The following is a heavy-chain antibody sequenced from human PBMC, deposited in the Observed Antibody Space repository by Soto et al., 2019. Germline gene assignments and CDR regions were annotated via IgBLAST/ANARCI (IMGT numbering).Heavy chain of an antibody. D-gene: IGHD4-4*01. V-gene: IGHV5-51*01. CDR3: ARHWDTVTRYYYYGMDV. Sequence: PGESLKISCKGSGYSFTSYWIGWVRQMPGKGLEWMGIIYPGDPDTRYSPSFQGQVTISADKSISTAYLQWSSLNASDTAMYYCARHWDTVTRYYYYGMDVWGQGTTVTGSS. CDR2: IYPGDPDT. CDR1: GYSFTSYW. J-gene: IGHJ6*02.